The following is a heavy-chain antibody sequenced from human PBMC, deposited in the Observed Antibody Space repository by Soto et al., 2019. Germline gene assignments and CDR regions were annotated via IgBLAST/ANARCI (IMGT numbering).Heavy chain of an antibody. CDR3: TAGDSGSQRLDY. J-gene: IGHJ4*02. D-gene: IGHD1-26*01. V-gene: IGHV3-72*01. Sequence: PGGSLRLSCAASGFMFSDHYMDWVRQAPGKGLEWVGRSTYKATSYTTEYAASVKGRFTISRDDSENSLYLQMNSLKIEDTAVYFCTAGDSGSQRLDYWGQGTLVTVSS. CDR2: STYKATSYTT. CDR1: GFMFSDHY.